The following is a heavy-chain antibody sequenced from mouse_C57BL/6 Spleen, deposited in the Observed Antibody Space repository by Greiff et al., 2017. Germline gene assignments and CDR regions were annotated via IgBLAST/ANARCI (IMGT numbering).Heavy chain of an antibody. CDR3: ARNYYYGRGYFDV. J-gene: IGHJ1*03. D-gene: IGHD1-1*01. Sequence: VQLQQPGAELVKPGASVKMSCKASGYTFTSYWITWVKQRPGQGLAWIGDIYPGSGSTNYNEKFKSKATLTVDTSSSTAYMQLSSLTSEDSAVYYCARNYYYGRGYFDVWGTGTTVTVSS. CDR1: GYTFTSYW. V-gene: IGHV1-55*01. CDR2: IYPGSGST.